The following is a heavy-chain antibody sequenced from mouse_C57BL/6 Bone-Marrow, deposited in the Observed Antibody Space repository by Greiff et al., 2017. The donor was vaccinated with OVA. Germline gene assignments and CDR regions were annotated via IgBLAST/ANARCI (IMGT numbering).Heavy chain of an antibody. D-gene: IGHD2-12*01. V-gene: IGHV1-67*01. CDR2: ISTYYGDA. Sequence: QVQLQQSGPELVRPGVSVKLSCKGSGYTFTDYSMHWVKQSHAKSLEWIGVISTYYGDASYNQKFKDKATMTVDKSSSTAYMELARLTSEDSAVYYYFYDGYWYFDVWGTGTTVTVSS. J-gene: IGHJ1*03. CDR3: FYDGYWYFDV. CDR1: GYTFTDYS.